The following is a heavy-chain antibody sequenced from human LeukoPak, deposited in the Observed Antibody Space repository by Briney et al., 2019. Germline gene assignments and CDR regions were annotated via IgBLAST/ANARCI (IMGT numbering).Heavy chain of an antibody. Sequence: SETLSLTCNVSGGSISSATYYWGWLRQPPGKGLEWIGSIYYTGTTYYSPSLKSRVTISVHTSKNQLSLKLNSVTAADTAVYYRARQECNGGSCYSRAIWFDPWGQGTLVTVSS. V-gene: IGHV4-39*01. J-gene: IGHJ5*02. CDR2: IYYTGTT. D-gene: IGHD2-15*01. CDR1: GGSISSATYY. CDR3: ARQECNGGSCYSRAIWFDP.